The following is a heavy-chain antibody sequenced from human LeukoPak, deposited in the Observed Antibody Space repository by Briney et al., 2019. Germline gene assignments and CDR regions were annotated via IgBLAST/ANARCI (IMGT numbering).Heavy chain of an antibody. D-gene: IGHD6-13*01. Sequence: GGSLRLSCAASGFTFSSYSMNWVRQAPGKGLEWVSSISSSSSYIYYADSVKGRFTISRDNAKNSLYLQMNSLRAEDTALYYCAKAARYSSSWYGGYYYYYGMDVWGQGTTVTVSS. V-gene: IGHV3-21*04. CDR2: ISSSSSYI. CDR1: GFTFSSYS. J-gene: IGHJ6*02. CDR3: AKAARYSSSWYGGYYYYYGMDV.